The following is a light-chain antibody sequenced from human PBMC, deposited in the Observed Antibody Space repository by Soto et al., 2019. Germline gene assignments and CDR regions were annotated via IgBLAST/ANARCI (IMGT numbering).Light chain of an antibody. J-gene: IGKJ2*01. V-gene: IGKV1-39*01. CDR2: AAS. CDR1: QTISSY. Sequence: DIQMTQSQSSLSASVGARVTITCRASQTISSYLNWYQQKPGKAPKLLIYAASSLQSGVPSRFSGSGSGTDFTLTISSLQPEDFATYYCQQSHSIPYTFGQGTKLEIK. CDR3: QQSHSIPYT.